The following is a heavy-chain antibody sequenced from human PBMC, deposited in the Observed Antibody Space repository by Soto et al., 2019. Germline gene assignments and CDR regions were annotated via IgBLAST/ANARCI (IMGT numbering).Heavy chain of an antibody. CDR1: GFTFSSYG. CDR2: ISYDGSNK. V-gene: IGHV3-30*03. D-gene: IGHD4-17*01. J-gene: IGHJ3*02. CDR3: AGGGETNAFDI. Sequence: GGFLRLSCAASGFTFSSYGMHWVRQAPGKGLEWVAVISYDGSNKYYADSVKGRFTISRDNSKNTLYLQMNSLRAEDTAVYYCAGGGETNAFDIWGQGTMVTVSS.